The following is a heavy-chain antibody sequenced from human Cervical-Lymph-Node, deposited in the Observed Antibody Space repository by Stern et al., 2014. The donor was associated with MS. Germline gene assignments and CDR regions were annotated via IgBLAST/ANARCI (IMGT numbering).Heavy chain of an antibody. CDR1: GYTFREYG. CDR3: ARSSFSNSSLFDY. Sequence: QVQLVQSGAEVKKPGASGKVSCKASGYTFREYGITWVRQVPGQGLEWMGWISAYNANSHYAQMLQGRVTMTTDTSTSTANMELRSLSSDDTAVYYCARSSFSNSSLFDYWGQGTLLIVSS. J-gene: IGHJ4*02. D-gene: IGHD6-6*01. V-gene: IGHV1-18*01. CDR2: ISAYNANS.